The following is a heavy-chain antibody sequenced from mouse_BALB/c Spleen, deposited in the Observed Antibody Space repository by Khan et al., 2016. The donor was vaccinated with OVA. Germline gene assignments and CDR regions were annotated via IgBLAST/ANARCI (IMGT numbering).Heavy chain of an antibody. CDR2: MWAGGST. D-gene: IGHD1-1*01. Sequence: VQLQESGPGLVAPSQSLSIICTVSGFSLTSYGVHWVRQPPGKGLEWLGVMWAGGSTNYNSALMSRLSISIDNSKSQVFLKMNSLQTDDTSVYYCARPYYGSAWFAYWGQGTLVTVSA. J-gene: IGHJ3*01. V-gene: IGHV2-9*02. CDR3: ARPYYGSAWFAY. CDR1: GFSLTSYG.